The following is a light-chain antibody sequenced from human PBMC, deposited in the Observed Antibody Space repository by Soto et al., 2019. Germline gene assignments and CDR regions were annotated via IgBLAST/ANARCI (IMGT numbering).Light chain of an antibody. CDR3: KSYAGSNTYV. J-gene: IGLJ1*01. Sequence: QSALTQPPSASGSPGQSVTISCTGTKSDIGVYDFVSWYQHHPGKAPRLIIYEVVQRPSGVPDRFSGSKSGNTASLTVSGXQAADEADYFCKSYAGSNTYVFGSGTSHRP. V-gene: IGLV2-8*01. CDR1: KSDIGVYDF. CDR2: EVV.